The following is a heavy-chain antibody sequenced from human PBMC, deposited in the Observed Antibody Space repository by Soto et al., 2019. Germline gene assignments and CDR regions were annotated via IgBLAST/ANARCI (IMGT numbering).Heavy chain of an antibody. Sequence: SETLSLTCTVSGCSISSYYWIWIRQPPGKGLEWIGYIYYSGCTNYNPSLKSRVTISVDTSKNQFSLKLSSVTAADTAVYYCARDDCSGGSCYGYWGQGTLVTVSS. CDR1: GCSISSYY. CDR3: ARDDCSGGSCYGY. D-gene: IGHD2-15*01. V-gene: IGHV4-59*01. J-gene: IGHJ4*02. CDR2: IYYSGCT.